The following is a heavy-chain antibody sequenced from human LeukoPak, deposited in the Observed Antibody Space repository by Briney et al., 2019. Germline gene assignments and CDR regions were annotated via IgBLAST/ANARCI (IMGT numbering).Heavy chain of an antibody. Sequence: ASVKVSCKVSGYTLTELSMHWVRQAPGKGLEWMGGFDPEDGETIYAQKFQGRVTMTEDTSTDTAYMELSSLRSDDTAVYYCARDYDSSGAFQHWGQGTLVTVSS. CDR2: FDPEDGET. CDR3: ARDYDSSGAFQH. V-gene: IGHV1-24*01. J-gene: IGHJ1*01. D-gene: IGHD3-22*01. CDR1: GYTLTELS.